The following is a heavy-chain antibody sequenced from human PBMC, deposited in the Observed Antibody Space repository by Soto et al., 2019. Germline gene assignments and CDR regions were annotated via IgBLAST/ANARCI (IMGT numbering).Heavy chain of an antibody. D-gene: IGHD7-27*01. J-gene: IGHJ6*02. CDR2: IYYSGST. V-gene: IGHV4-31*03. Sequence: SETLSLTCTVSGGSISSGGYYWSWIRQHPGKGLEWIGYIYYSGSTYYNPSLKSRVTISVDTSKNQFSLKLSSVTAADTAVYYCASMGIRDYYYYGMDVWGQGTTVTVSS. CDR1: GGSISSGGYY. CDR3: ASMGIRDYYYYGMDV.